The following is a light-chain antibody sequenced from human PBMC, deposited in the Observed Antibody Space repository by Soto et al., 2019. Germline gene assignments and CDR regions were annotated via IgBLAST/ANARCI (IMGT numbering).Light chain of an antibody. J-gene: IGKJ5*01. Sequence: DIVMTQSPLSLPVTPGEPASISCRSSQSLLHSNGYNYLDWYLQKPGQSPHLLIYLVSNRASGVPDRFSGSGSGTDFTLKISRVEAEDVGVYYCMQALRTPVTFGQGTRLEIK. V-gene: IGKV2-28*01. CDR2: LVS. CDR1: QSLLHSNGYNY. CDR3: MQALRTPVT.